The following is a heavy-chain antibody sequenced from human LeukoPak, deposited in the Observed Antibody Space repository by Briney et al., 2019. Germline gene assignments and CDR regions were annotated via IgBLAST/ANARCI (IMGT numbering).Heavy chain of an antibody. V-gene: IGHV3-23*01. CDR2: ITGNAGLI. J-gene: IGHJ4*02. D-gene: IGHD3-22*01. Sequence: GGSLRLSCAASGFTFNTYAMNWVRQAPGKGLEWVSVITGNAGLIAYAGSVRGRFTISRDNSKNMLYLQMNSLTAEDTAVYYCAKDRTPDGYYSIDYWGQGTPVTVSS. CDR3: AKDRTPDGYYSIDY. CDR1: GFTFNTYA.